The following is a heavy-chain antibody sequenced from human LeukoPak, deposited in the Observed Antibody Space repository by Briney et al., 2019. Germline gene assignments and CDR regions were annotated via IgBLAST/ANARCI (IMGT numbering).Heavy chain of an antibody. D-gene: IGHD3-22*01. CDR2: IYYSGST. CDR3: ARVNYYDSSYHFDY. Sequence: SETLSLTCTVSGGSISSHYWSWIRQPPGKGLEWIGYIYYSGSTNYNPSLKSRVTISVDTSKNQFSLKLSSVTAADTAVYYCARVNYYDSSYHFDYWGQGTLVTVSS. V-gene: IGHV4-59*11. J-gene: IGHJ4*02. CDR1: GGSISSHY.